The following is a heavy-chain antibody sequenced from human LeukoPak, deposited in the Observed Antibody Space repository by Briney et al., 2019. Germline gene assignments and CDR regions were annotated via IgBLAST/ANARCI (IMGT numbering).Heavy chain of an antibody. CDR2: ISGTGSYI. CDR1: GFIFSTYS. Sequence: GGSLRLSCAASGFIFSTYSMNWVRQAPGKGLEWVSFISGTGSYIYYADSVKGRFTISRDNAKNSLFLQMNSLRAEDTAVYYCARMGAPMTTMTKSNWFDPWGQGTLVTVSS. V-gene: IGHV3-21*01. J-gene: IGHJ5*02. CDR3: ARMGAPMTTMTKSNWFDP. D-gene: IGHD4-17*01.